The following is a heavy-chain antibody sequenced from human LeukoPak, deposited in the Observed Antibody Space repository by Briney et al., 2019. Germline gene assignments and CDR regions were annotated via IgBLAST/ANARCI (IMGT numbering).Heavy chain of an antibody. D-gene: IGHD2-15*01. CDR1: GGSISSYY. J-gene: IGHJ4*02. CDR3: AREVGYCSGGSCYSYFDY. Sequence: KPSETLSLTCTVSGGSISSYYWSWIRQPPGKGLEWIGYIYYSGSTNYNASLTNRVTISVDTSKNQFSLKLSSVTAANTAVYCCAREVGYCSGGSCYSYFDYWGQGTLVTVSS. V-gene: IGHV4-59*01. CDR2: IYYSGST.